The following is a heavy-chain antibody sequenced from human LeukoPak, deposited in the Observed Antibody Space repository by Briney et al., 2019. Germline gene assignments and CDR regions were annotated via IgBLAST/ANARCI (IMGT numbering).Heavy chain of an antibody. D-gene: IGHD3-16*01. CDR1: GGSISSGGYY. CDR2: IYHSGST. V-gene: IGHV4-30-2*01. CDR3: ARHVRLEYGMAV. Sequence: SETLSLTCTVSGGSISSGGYYWSWIRQPPGKGLEWIGYIYHSGSTYYNPSLKSRVTISVDRSKNQFSLKLSSVTAADTAVYYCARHVRLEYGMAVWGQGTTVTVSS. J-gene: IGHJ6*02.